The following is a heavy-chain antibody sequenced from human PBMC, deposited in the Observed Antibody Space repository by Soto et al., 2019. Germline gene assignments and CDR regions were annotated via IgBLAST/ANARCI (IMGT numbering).Heavy chain of an antibody. CDR1: GGSISSYY. CDR3: ARARGSGYDILYYYYYYMDV. J-gene: IGHJ6*03. Sequence: PSETLSLTCTVSGGSISSYYWSWIRQPPGKGLEWIGYIYYSGSTNYNPSLKSRVTISVDTSKNQFSLKLSSVTAADTAVYYCARARGSGYDILYYYYYYMDVWGKGTTVSVSS. CDR2: IYYSGST. V-gene: IGHV4-59*01. D-gene: IGHD5-12*01.